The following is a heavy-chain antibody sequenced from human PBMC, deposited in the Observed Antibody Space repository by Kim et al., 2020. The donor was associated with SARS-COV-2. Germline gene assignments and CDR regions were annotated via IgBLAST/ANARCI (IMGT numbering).Heavy chain of an antibody. Sequence: NSKPSLKSRLTMSVDKSKNQFSLTMTSVTAADTAVYYCARRVGTTYYYYDHWGQGLLVTVSS. J-gene: IGHJ4*02. CDR3: ARRVGTTYYYYDH. D-gene: IGHD1-26*01. V-gene: IGHV4-59*08.